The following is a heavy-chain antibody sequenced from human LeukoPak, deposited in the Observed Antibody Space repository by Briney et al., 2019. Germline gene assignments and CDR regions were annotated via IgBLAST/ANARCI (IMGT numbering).Heavy chain of an antibody. CDR1: GSTVSTNY. CDR2: VYSAGSA. J-gene: IGHJ4*02. D-gene: IGHD3-10*01. V-gene: IGHV3-53*01. Sequence: PGGSLRLSCAVSGSTVSTNYLTWVRQAPGKGLEWVSIVYSAGSAYYADSVKGRFIISRDSSKNMLFLQMNSLRDEDTAIYYCVGDSDSGSFSYWGQGTLVTVSS. CDR3: VGDSDSGSFSY.